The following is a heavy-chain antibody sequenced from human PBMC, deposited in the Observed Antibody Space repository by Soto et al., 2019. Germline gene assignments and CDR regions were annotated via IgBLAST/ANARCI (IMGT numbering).Heavy chain of an antibody. CDR1: GFTFSNYG. V-gene: IGHV3-30*18. Sequence: GGSLRLSCAASGFTFSNYGMHWVRQAPGKGLEWVAVISYDGSNKYYADSVKGRFTISRDNSKNTLYLQMNSLRAEDTAVYYCAKGLGYCASTSCSFDYWGQGTLVTVSS. D-gene: IGHD2-2*01. CDR2: ISYDGSNK. J-gene: IGHJ4*02. CDR3: AKGLGYCASTSCSFDY.